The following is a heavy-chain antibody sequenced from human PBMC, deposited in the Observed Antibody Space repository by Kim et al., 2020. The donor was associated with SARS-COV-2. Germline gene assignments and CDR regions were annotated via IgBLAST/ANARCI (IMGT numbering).Heavy chain of an antibody. J-gene: IGHJ5*02. CDR1: GFTFSSYW. D-gene: IGHD2-2*01. CDR3: ARDRRVGVVPAATTPNWFDP. V-gene: IGHV3-7*03. CDR2: IKQDGSEK. Sequence: GGSLRLSCAASGFTFSSYWMSWVRQAPGKGLEWVANIKQDGSEKYYVDSVKGRFTISRDNAKNSLYLQMNSLRAEDTAVYYCARDRRVGVVPAATTPNWFDPWGQGTLVTVSS.